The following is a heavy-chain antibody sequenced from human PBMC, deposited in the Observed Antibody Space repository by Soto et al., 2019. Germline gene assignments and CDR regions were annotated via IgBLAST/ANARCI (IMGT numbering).Heavy chain of an antibody. CDR3: ARGKYYLRLVRHLGPGSFAWFDP. Sequence: PSETLSLTCAVYGGSFSGYYWSWIRQPPGKGLEWIGEINHSGSTNYNPSLKSRVTISVDTSKNQFSLKLSSVTAADTAVYYCARGKYYLRLVRHLGPGSFAWFDPWGQGTLVTSPQ. V-gene: IGHV4-34*01. CDR2: INHSGST. J-gene: IGHJ5*02. D-gene: IGHD3-10*01. CDR1: GGSFSGYY.